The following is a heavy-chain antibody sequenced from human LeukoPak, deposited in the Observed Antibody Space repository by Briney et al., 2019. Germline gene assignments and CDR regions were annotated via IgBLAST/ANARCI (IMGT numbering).Heavy chain of an antibody. V-gene: IGHV4-34*01. D-gene: IGHD6-6*01. CDR1: GESFSGYY. CDR3: ARTAEYSSSSEYYYYYMDV. CDR2: INHSGST. J-gene: IGHJ6*03. Sequence: SETLSLTCAVYGESFSGYYWSWIRQPPGKGLEWIGEINHSGSTNYNPSLKSRVTISVDTSKNQFSLKLSSVTAADTAVYYCARTAEYSSSSEYYYYYMDVWGKGTTVTVSS.